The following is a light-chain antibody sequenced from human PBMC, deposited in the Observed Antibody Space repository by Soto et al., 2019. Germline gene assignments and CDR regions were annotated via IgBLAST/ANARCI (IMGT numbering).Light chain of an antibody. CDR3: QQRHTWPTT. CDR2: EPS. J-gene: IGKJ4*01. V-gene: IGKV3-11*01. CDR1: QFINTY. Sequence: EIVLTQSPATLSLSPGERATLSCRASQFINTYVAWYQHRPGQGPRLLIYEPSKRATGIPARFSGSGSGTDFTLTISSLEPEDFGSYYCQQRHTWPTTFGGGAKVEI.